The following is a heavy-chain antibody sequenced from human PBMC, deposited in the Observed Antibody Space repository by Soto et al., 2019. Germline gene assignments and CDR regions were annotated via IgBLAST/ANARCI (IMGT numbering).Heavy chain of an antibody. J-gene: IGHJ6*02. CDR2: ISGSAGRT. CDR3: AKDLLLLPYGMDV. CDR1: GFTFSSYA. V-gene: IGHV3-23*01. Sequence: PGGALRLSCAASGFTFSSYAMSWVRQAPGKGLEWVSAISGSAGRTYYAASVKGRFTISRDNSKNTLYLQMNSLRAEDTAVYYCAKDLLLLPYGMDVWGQGTTVTVSS. D-gene: IGHD3-22*01.